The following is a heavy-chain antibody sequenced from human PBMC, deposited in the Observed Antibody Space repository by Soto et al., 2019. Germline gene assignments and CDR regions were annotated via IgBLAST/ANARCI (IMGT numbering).Heavy chain of an antibody. V-gene: IGHV3-33*01. Sequence: PGGSLRLSCAASGFTFSSYGRHWVRQAPGKGLEWVAVIWYDGSNKYYADSVKGRFTISRDNSKNTLYLQMNSLRAEDTAVYYCARDWGPGPYYDFWSGYYPGPIDYWGQGTLVTVSS. CDR1: GFTFSSYG. D-gene: IGHD3-3*01. J-gene: IGHJ4*02. CDR2: IWYDGSNK. CDR3: ARDWGPGPYYDFWSGYYPGPIDY.